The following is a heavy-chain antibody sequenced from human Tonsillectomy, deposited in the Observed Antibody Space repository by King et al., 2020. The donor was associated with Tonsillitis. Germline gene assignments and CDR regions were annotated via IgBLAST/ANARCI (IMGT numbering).Heavy chain of an antibody. CDR3: ARLVEVATRSGGYYYYGMDV. CDR2: IYYNGGT. V-gene: IGHV4-59*08. D-gene: IGHD5-24*01. Sequence: QLQESGPGPVRPSETLSLTCTVSGGSLSRYYWSWIRPPPGKGLEWVGYIYYNGGTKYNPSLESRVSISIDTSKNQFSLNLSSVTAADTTQDYCARLVEVATRSGGYYYYGMDVWGQGTTVTVSS. J-gene: IGHJ6*02. CDR1: GGSLSRYY.